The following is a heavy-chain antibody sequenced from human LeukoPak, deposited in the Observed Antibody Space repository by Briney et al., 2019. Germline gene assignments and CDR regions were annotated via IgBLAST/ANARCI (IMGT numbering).Heavy chain of an antibody. CDR3: ARDSPVVPAAIFYYYYGMDV. Sequence: ASVKVSCKASGYTFTSYYMHWVRQAPGQGPEWMGIINPSGGSTSYAQKFQGRVTMTRDTSTSTVYMELSSLRSEDTAMYYCARDSPVVPAAIFYYYYGMDVWGQGTTVTVSS. CDR2: INPSGGST. J-gene: IGHJ6*02. D-gene: IGHD2-2*01. V-gene: IGHV1-46*01. CDR1: GYTFTSYY.